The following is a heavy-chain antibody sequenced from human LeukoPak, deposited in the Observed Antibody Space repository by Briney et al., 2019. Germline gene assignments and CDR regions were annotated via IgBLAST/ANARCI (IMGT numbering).Heavy chain of an antibody. Sequence: GGSLRLSCAASGFTFSSYEMNWVRQAPGKGLEWVSYISSSGSTIYYADSVKGRFTISRDNAKNSLYLQMNSLRAEDMAVYYCARDYYDSSGYGRDAFDIWGQGTMVTVSS. V-gene: IGHV3-48*03. J-gene: IGHJ3*02. CDR3: ARDYYDSSGYGRDAFDI. D-gene: IGHD3-22*01. CDR2: ISSSGSTI. CDR1: GFTFSSYE.